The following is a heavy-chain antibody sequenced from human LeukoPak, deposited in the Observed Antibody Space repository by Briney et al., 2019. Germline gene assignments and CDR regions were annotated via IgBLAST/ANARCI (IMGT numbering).Heavy chain of an antibody. D-gene: IGHD2/OR15-2a*01. CDR3: ARDLAFSRLDY. Sequence: GGSLRLSCAVSGLTFSSSWMDWVRQAPGKGLEWVASIDPDGIKRYSADSVKGRFTISRDNARNSLYLQMDSLRVEDTAFYYCARDLAFSRLDYWGQGVLVTVSS. CDR1: GLTFSSSW. J-gene: IGHJ4*02. CDR2: IDPDGIKR. V-gene: IGHV3-7*01.